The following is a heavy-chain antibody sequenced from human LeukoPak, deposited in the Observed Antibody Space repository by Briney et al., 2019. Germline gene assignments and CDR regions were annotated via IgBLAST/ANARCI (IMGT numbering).Heavy chain of an antibody. CDR1: GGSITSSSHY. D-gene: IGHD5-12*01. CDR3: ARDPVATIRSFDY. CDR2: IYQSGST. J-gene: IGHJ4*02. Sequence: SETLSLTCSVSGGSITSSSHYWGWIRQPPGKGLEWIGSIYQSGSTFYNSSLKSRVTISVDTSKNQFSLKLSSVTAADTAVYYCARDPVATIRSFDYWGQGTLVTVSS. V-gene: IGHV4-39*07.